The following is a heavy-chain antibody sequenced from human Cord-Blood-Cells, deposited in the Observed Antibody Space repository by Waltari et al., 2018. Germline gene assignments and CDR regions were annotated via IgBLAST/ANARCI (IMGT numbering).Heavy chain of an antibody. Sequence: QVQLVQSGAEVKKPGASVKVSCKASGYTFTSYYMHWVRQAPGQGLEWMGIINPSCGSTSYAQKFQGRVTMTRDTSTSTVYMELSSLRSEDTAVYYCAREGGDTRRGSGFDYWGQGTLVTVSS. CDR3: AREGGDTRRGSGFDY. CDR1: GYTFTSYY. CDR2: INPSCGST. D-gene: IGHD3-16*01. V-gene: IGHV1-46*01. J-gene: IGHJ4*02.